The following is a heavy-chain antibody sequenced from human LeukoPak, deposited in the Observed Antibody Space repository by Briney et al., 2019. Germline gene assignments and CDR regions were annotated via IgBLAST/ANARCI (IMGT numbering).Heavy chain of an antibody. J-gene: IGHJ3*01. CDR1: GFIFGNHG. CDR3: ARVSPMTDGAFDL. V-gene: IGHV3-48*04. CDR2: IGPSGVTR. Sequence: PGGSLRLSCEGSGFIFGNHGLIWVRQAPGKGLDWLSFIGPSGVTRLYANSVKGRFTISRDNAENSVFLQMNSLRVEDTAVYYCARVSPMTDGAFDLWGQGVMVTVSS. D-gene: IGHD2-21*02.